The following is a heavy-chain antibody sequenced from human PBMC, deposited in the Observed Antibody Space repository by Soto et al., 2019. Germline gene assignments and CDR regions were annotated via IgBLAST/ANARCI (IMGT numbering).Heavy chain of an antibody. Sequence: GGSLRLSCEASGFIFSDSAMHWVRQASGKGLEWIGRIRSKANDYATAYTASVGGRFTISRDDSKNTVYLQMNSLKTEDTAVYYCTTGINARPPGWGQGTLVTVSS. V-gene: IGHV3-73*01. CDR2: IRSKANDYAT. D-gene: IGHD6-6*01. CDR1: GFIFSDSA. J-gene: IGHJ4*02. CDR3: TTGINARPPG.